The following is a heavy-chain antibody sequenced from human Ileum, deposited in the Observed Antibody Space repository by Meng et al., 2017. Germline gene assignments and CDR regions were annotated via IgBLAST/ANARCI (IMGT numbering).Heavy chain of an antibody. CDR2: ISASGTT. D-gene: IGHD3-10*01. Sequence: QVQVQESGPGPVGPSPTLSRSLTVSCDALSSGPYYWSWIRQPAGEGLEWLGRISASGTTNYNTSLNNRVTISLDTSKNQFSLKLSSVTAADTAVYYCARSSGTYYSWWFDPWGQGTLVTVSS. CDR3: ARSSGTYYSWWFDP. CDR1: CDALSSGPYY. J-gene: IGHJ5*02. V-gene: IGHV4-61*02.